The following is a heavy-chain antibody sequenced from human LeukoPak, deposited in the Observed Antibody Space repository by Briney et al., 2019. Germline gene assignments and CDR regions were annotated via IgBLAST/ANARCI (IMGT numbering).Heavy chain of an antibody. CDR2: ISYDGSNK. V-gene: IGHV3-30-3*01. CDR1: GFTFSSYA. J-gene: IGHJ4*02. Sequence: GGSLRLSCAASGFTFSSYAMHWVRQAPGKGLERVAVISYDGSNKYYADSVKGRFTISRDNSKNTLYLQMNSLRAEDTAMYYCARAACSGGSCYCVYWGQGTLVTVSS. CDR3: ARAACSGGSCYCVY. D-gene: IGHD2-15*01.